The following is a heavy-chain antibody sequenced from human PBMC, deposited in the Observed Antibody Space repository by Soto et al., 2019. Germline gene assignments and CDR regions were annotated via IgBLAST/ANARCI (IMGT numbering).Heavy chain of an antibody. Sequence: SETLSLTCTVSGGSISSYYWSWIRQPPGKGLEWIGYMYNTGSTNYSPSLKSRVTISVDTSKNQFSLKLSSVTAADTAVYYCARRYGGNFDYWGQGTLVTVSS. CDR2: MYNTGST. CDR1: GGSISSYY. CDR3: ARRYGGNFDY. J-gene: IGHJ4*02. V-gene: IGHV4-59*01. D-gene: IGHD3-16*01.